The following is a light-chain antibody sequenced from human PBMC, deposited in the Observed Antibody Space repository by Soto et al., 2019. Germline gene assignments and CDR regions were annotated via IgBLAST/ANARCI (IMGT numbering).Light chain of an antibody. Sequence: IQMTQSPSSLSVSVTDRVTITCRASQDIGNDLGWYQQRPGEAPELLLYGASTLRSGVPSRFSGSGSGTHFALTINNLHPEDSATYFCLQDHTYPWTFGQGTKVEI. CDR2: GAS. CDR3: LQDHTYPWT. CDR1: QDIGND. V-gene: IGKV1-6*02. J-gene: IGKJ1*01.